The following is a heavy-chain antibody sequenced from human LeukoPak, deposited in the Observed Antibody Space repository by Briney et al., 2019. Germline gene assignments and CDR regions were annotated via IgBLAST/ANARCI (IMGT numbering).Heavy chain of an antibody. V-gene: IGHV3-30-3*01. D-gene: IGHD5-24*01. CDR1: GFTFSTSS. J-gene: IGHJ4*02. Sequence: GGSLRLSCAASGFTFSTSSMQWVRQAPGKGLEWLAVMSGDGNHYSYGDSVQGRLSISRDNSKNTLYLHMKSLRVEDTAIYFCARGPGYIIDYWGQGTPVTVSS. CDR2: MSGDGNHY. CDR3: ARGPGYIIDY.